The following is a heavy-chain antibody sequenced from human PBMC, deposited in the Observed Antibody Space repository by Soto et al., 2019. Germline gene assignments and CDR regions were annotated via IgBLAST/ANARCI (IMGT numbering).Heavy chain of an antibody. CDR1: GGSISSGGYY. CDR2: IYYSGSA. V-gene: IGHV4-31*03. Sequence: ASETLSLTCTVSGGSISSGGYYWSWIRQHPGKGLEWIGYIYYSGSAYYNPSLQSRVTMSVDTSENQFSLKLSSVTAADTAVYYCARGLHGMDVWGQGTTVTVSS. CDR3: ARGLHGMDV. J-gene: IGHJ6*02.